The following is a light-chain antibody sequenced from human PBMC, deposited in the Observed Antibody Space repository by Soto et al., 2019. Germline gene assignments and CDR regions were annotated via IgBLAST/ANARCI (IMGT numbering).Light chain of an antibody. CDR1: QSISSW. Sequence: GDRVTITCRASQSISSWLAWYQQKPGKAPKLLIYDASSLESGVPSRFSGSGSGTEFTLTISSLQPDDFATYYCQQYNSYSQTVGQGTKVDSK. V-gene: IGKV1-5*01. J-gene: IGKJ1*01. CDR3: QQYNSYSQT. CDR2: DAS.